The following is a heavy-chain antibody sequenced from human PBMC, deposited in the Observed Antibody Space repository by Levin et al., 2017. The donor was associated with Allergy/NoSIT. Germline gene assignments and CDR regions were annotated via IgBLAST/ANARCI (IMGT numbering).Heavy chain of an antibody. CDR3: ARSTRILDAFDI. D-gene: IGHD2-15*01. CDR1: GYTFTSYE. J-gene: IGHJ3*02. CDR2: MNPNSGNT. V-gene: IGHV1-8*01. Sequence: GESLKISCKASGYTFTSYEINWVRQATGQGLEWMGWMNPNSGNTGYVQKFQGRVTLTRSTSINTAYMELSSLRSEDTAVYYCARSTRILDAFDIWGQGTMVTVSS.